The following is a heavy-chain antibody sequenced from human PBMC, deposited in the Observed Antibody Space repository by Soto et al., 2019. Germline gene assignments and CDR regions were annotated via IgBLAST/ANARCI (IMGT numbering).Heavy chain of an antibody. J-gene: IGHJ5*01. CDR1: GFTFGDYA. V-gene: IGHV3-49*03. CDR2: IRSKAYGGTT. D-gene: IGHD2-21*01. CDR3: KTSHIVVVSANTTTSNWFDP. Sequence: PGGSMRLPCTAAGFTFGDYAMSWFRQAPGKGLEWVGFIRSKAYGGTTEYAASVKGRFTISRDDSKSIAYLQMNSLKAEDTAVYYCKTSHIVVVSANTTTSNWFDPWGQGTLVTVSS.